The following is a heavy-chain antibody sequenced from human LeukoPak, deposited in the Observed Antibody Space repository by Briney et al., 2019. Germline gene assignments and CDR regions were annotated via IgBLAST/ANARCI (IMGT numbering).Heavy chain of an antibody. Sequence: SETLSLTCTVSGGSISSYYRSWIRQPAGKGLEWIGRIYTSGSTNYNPSLKSRVTMSVDTSKNQFSLKVSSVTAADTAVYYCAGHSEDYGDFPSHFDYWGQGTLVTVSS. D-gene: IGHD4-17*01. CDR1: GGSISSYY. CDR2: IYTSGST. V-gene: IGHV4-4*07. J-gene: IGHJ4*02. CDR3: AGHSEDYGDFPSHFDY.